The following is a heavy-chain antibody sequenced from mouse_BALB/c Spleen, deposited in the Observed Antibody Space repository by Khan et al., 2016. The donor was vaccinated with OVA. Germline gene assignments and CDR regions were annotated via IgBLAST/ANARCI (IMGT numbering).Heavy chain of an antibody. Sequence: QVHVKQSGAELAKPGASVKMSCKASGYTFTSYWMHWVKQRPGQGLEWIGYINPSTGYTEYNQKFKDKATLTADKSSSTAYMQLSSLTSEDSAVXYCVNHGSSSAWFTYWGQGTLVTVSA. CDR1: GYTFTSYW. CDR3: VNHGSSSAWFTY. V-gene: IGHV1-7*01. J-gene: IGHJ3*01. D-gene: IGHD1-1*01. CDR2: INPSTGYT.